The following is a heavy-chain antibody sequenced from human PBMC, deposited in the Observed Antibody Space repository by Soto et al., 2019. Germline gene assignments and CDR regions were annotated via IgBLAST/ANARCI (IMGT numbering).Heavy chain of an antibody. Sequence: QVQLVQSGAEVKKPGSSVKVSCKASGGTFSSYAISWVRQAPGQGLEWMGGIIPIFGTANYAQKFQGRVTITADEATSTAYMELSSLRSEDTAVYYCASCISHAVVTALDAFDIWGQGTMVTVSS. D-gene: IGHD2-21*02. CDR1: GGTFSSYA. V-gene: IGHV1-69*12. CDR3: ASCISHAVVTALDAFDI. CDR2: IIPIFGTA. J-gene: IGHJ3*02.